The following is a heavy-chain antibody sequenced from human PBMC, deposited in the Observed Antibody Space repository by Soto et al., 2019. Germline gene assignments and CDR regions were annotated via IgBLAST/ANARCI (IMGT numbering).Heavy chain of an antibody. CDR2: ISYDGSNK. D-gene: IGHD3-22*01. J-gene: IGHJ4*02. CDR1: GFTSSSYG. Sequence: SLRLSCAASGFTSSSYGMHWVRQAPGKGLEWVAVISYDGSNKYYADSVKGRFTISRDNSKNTLYLQMNSLRAEDTAVYYCAKESMIVALDYWGQGTLVTVSS. CDR3: AKESMIVALDY. V-gene: IGHV3-30*18.